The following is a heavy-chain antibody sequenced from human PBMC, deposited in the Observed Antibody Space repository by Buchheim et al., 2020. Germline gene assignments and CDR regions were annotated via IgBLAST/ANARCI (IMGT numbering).Heavy chain of an antibody. Sequence: QVQLVESGGGLVKPGGSLRLSCAASGFTFSDYYMSWIRQAPGKGLEWVSYISSSGSTIYYADSVKGRFTISRDNAKNSLYLQMNSLRAEDTAVYYCAREAVVVAATGRTVTTIYYYGMDVWGQGTT. J-gene: IGHJ6*02. CDR2: ISSSGSTI. V-gene: IGHV3-11*01. D-gene: IGHD2-15*01. CDR3: AREAVVVAATGRTVTTIYYYGMDV. CDR1: GFTFSDYY.